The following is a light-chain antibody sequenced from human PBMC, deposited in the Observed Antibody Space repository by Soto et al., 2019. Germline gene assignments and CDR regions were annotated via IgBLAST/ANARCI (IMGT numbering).Light chain of an antibody. CDR2: EVN. V-gene: IGLV2-14*01. Sequence: QSALTQPASVSGSPGQSITISCTGTSSDIGGSDFVSWYQQHPGKAPKLVMSEVNNRPSGVSSRFSGSKSGNTASLIISGLQAEDEADYYCSSYTSSRTWVFGGGTKLTVL. CDR3: SSYTSSRTWV. CDR1: SSDIGGSDF. J-gene: IGLJ3*02.